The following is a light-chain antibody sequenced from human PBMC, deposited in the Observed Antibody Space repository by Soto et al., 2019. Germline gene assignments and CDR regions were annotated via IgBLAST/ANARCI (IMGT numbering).Light chain of an antibody. CDR2: DAS. CDR3: QQYGNAPFT. CDR1: QSVSSY. Sequence: EIVLTQSPATLSLSPGERATLSCIASQSVSSYLAWYQQKPGQAPRLLIYDASNRATGIPARFSGSGSGTDFTLTISRLEPEDFAVYYCQQYGNAPFTFGPGTKVDIK. J-gene: IGKJ3*01. V-gene: IGKV3-11*01.